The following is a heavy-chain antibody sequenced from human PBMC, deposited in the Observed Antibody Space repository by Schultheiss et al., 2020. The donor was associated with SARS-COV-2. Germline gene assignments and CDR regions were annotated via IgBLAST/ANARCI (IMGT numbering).Heavy chain of an antibody. D-gene: IGHD3-10*01. Sequence: GGSLRLSCAASGFTFSSYAMHWVRQAPGKGLEWVAVISYDGSNKYYADSVKGRFTISRDNAKNSLYLQMNSLRAEDTAVYYCARGNTIKDWFDPWGQGTLVTVSS. J-gene: IGHJ5*02. V-gene: IGHV3-30-3*01. CDR1: GFTFSSYA. CDR3: ARGNTIKDWFDP. CDR2: ISYDGSNK.